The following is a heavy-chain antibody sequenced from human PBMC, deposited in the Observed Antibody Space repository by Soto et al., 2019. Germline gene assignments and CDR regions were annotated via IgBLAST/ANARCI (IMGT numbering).Heavy chain of an antibody. V-gene: IGHV3-23*01. D-gene: IGHD6-13*01. Sequence: GGSLRLSCAASGFTFSSYAMSWVRQAPGKGLEWVSGISGSGGSTYYADSVKGRFTISRDNSKNTLYLQMNSLRAEDTAVYYCAKGGSSSWVGYFDYWGQGTLVTVSS. CDR3: AKGGSSSWVGYFDY. CDR1: GFTFSSYA. CDR2: ISGSGGST. J-gene: IGHJ4*02.